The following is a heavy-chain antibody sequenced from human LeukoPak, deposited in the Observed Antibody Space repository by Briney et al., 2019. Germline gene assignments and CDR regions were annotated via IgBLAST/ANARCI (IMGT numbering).Heavy chain of an antibody. CDR1: GFTFSDHF. CDR2: INSKGDNI. CDR3: AKRAVAGTFDY. J-gene: IGHJ4*02. Sequence: GGSLRLSCVGSGFTFSDHFMSWIRQVPGKEPEWLSYINSKGDNILYRDSVKGRFTISRGNSKNTLYLQMNSLRAEDTAVYYCAKRAVAGTFDYWGQGTLVTVSS. D-gene: IGHD6-19*01. V-gene: IGHV3-11*01.